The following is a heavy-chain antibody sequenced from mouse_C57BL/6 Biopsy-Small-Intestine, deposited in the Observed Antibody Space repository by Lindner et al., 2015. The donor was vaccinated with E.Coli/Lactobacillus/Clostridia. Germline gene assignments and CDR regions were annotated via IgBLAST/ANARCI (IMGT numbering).Heavy chain of an antibody. J-gene: IGHJ3*01. CDR2: IYPGDGDT. D-gene: IGHD4-1*01. Sequence: VQLQESGAELVKPGASVKISCKASGYAFSSYWMNWVEQRPGKGLEWIGQIYPGDGDTNYNGKFKGKATLTADKSSSTAYMQLSSLTSENSAVYFCARGLTGTPFAYWGQGTLVTVSA. V-gene: IGHV1-80*01. CDR3: ARGLTGTPFAY. CDR1: GYAFSSYW.